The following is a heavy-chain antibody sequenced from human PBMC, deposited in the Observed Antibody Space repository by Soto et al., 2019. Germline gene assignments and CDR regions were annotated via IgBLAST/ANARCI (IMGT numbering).Heavy chain of an antibody. D-gene: IGHD5-18*01. CDR2: IYPGDSDT. CDR1: GYSFTSYW. J-gene: IGHJ6*02. CDR3: ARSSYENYYYYGMDV. Sequence: GESLKISCKGSGYSFTSYWIGWVRQIPGKGLEWMGIIYPGDSDTRYSPSFQGQVTISADKSISTAYLQWSSLKASDTAMYYCARSSYENYYYYGMDVWGQGTTVTVSS. V-gene: IGHV5-51*01.